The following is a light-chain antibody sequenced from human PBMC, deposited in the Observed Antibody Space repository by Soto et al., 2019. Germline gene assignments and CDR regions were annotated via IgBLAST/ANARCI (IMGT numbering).Light chain of an antibody. CDR1: QSISTW. J-gene: IGKJ1*01. V-gene: IGKV1-5*01. CDR2: DAS. Sequence: DIQMTQSPSTLSASVGDRVTITCRASQSISTWLAWYQQTPGKAPKLLIYDASSLESGVPSSFSGSGSGTEFTLTISSLQPDDFATYHCQQYNSYPWTFGQRTKVEIK. CDR3: QQYNSYPWT.